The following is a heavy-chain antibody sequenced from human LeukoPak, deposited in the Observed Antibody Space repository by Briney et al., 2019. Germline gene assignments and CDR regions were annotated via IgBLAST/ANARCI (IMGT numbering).Heavy chain of an antibody. D-gene: IGHD3-10*01. J-gene: IGHJ4*02. Sequence: GGSLRLSCAASGITFSDYSMNWVRQAPGKGLEWVSYITSGSSDAFYADFVRDRFSISRDNAKNSLYLQMNSLRLEDTAVYYCARGSAYGSAPYYYWGPGTLVTVSS. CDR2: ITSGSSDA. CDR1: GITFSDYS. CDR3: ARGSAYGSAPYYY. V-gene: IGHV3-21*05.